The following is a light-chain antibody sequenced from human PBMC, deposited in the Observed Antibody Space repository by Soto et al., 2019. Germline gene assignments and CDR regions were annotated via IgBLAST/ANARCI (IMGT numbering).Light chain of an antibody. CDR3: QHYDGSPRT. V-gene: IGKV3-20*01. CDR2: GVF. Sequence: ETVLTQSPGTVSLSPGERATLSCTTSQSVRSNYLAWYQQKPGQAPRLLIYGVFSRATGIPDRFSGSGSGTAFTLTIGGLEPEDSAVCYCQHYDGSPRTFGQGTKLEI. CDR1: QSVRSNY. J-gene: IGKJ2*01.